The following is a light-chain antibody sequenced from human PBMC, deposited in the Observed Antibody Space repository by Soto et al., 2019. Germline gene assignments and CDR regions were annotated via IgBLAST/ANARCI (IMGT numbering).Light chain of an antibody. J-gene: IGLJ2*01. CDR3: SLDLTGGTLV. CDR1: SSDVGGSNY. CDR2: DVS. Sequence: QSALTQPASVSGSPGQSITISCTGTSSDVGGSNYVSWYQQHPGKAPKLMIYDVSDRPSGVSHRFSGSKAGNTASLTISGLQAEDEADYYCSLDLTGGTLVFGGGTKVTVL. V-gene: IGLV2-14*03.